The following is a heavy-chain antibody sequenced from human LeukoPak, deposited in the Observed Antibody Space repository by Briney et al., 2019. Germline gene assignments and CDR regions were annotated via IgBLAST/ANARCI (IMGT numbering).Heavy chain of an antibody. J-gene: IGHJ4*02. CDR3: TRLDSGSFRFDY. CDR1: GFSLSGSA. D-gene: IGHD1-26*01. CDR2: IKDKVNNYAT. V-gene: IGHV3-73*01. Sequence: PGGSLRLSCAASGFSLSGSAMHWARQASGKGLEWVGRIKDKVNNYATAYAASVKGRFTISRDDSNNTAYQQMNSLKTDDTAVYYCTRLDSGSFRFDYWGQGSLVTVSS.